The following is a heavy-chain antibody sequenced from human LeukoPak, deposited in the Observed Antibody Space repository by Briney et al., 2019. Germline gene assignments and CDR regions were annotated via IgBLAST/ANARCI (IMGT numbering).Heavy chain of an antibody. J-gene: IGHJ5*02. CDR2: IYYNGNT. D-gene: IGHD5-12*01. Sequence: SETLSLTCTVSDGSINTFYWSWIRQPPGKGLEWIGYIYYNGNTKYNPSLKRRVTISIDTSKNQFSLKLNSVTAADTPVYYCARSRGYSGQLTFDPWGQGTLFIVSS. V-gene: IGHV4-59*08. CDR1: DGSINTFY. CDR3: ARSRGYSGQLTFDP.